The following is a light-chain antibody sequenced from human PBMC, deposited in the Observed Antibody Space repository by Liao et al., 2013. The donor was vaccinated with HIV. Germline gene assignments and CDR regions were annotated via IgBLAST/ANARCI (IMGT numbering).Light chain of an antibody. CDR1: KLGNKY. CDR3: QVWDSSSDQGV. J-gene: IGLJ3*02. Sequence: SYELTQPPSVSVSPGQTASITCSGDKLGNKYACWYQQKPGQSPVLVIYQDRKRPSGIPERFSGSNSGNTATLTISRAEAGDEADYYCQVWDSSSDQGVFGGGTKLTVL. CDR2: QDR. V-gene: IGLV3-1*01.